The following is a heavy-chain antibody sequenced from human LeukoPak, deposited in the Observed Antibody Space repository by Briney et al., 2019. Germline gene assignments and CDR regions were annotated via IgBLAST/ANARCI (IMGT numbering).Heavy chain of an antibody. J-gene: IGHJ3*01. CDR1: GFTFSSYW. V-gene: IGHV3-74*01. Sequence: GGSLRLSCAASGFTFSSYWMHWVRQTPGKGLMWVSRIKSDGSTIYADAVKGRFTISRDNSKNTLYLQMNSLRDEDTALYYCAIHGGGTIRIEAFDVWGQGTMVTISS. CDR3: AIHGGGTIRIEAFDV. CDR2: IKSDGST. D-gene: IGHD3-3*01.